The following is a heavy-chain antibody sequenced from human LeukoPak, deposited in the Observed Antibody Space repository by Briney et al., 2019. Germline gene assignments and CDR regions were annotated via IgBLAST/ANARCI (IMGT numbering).Heavy chain of an antibody. CDR2: ISGSGDYT. CDR1: GFTFSSYA. Sequence: PGGSLRLSCAASGFTFSSYAMTWVRQGPVKGLEWVSSISGSGDYTYYADSVKGRFTISRDSSKNTLYLQMNSLRAEDTAVYFRAKNPGNNRYAWFDPWGQGTLVTVSS. V-gene: IGHV3-23*01. CDR3: AKNPGNNRYAWFDP. J-gene: IGHJ5*02. D-gene: IGHD1-1*01.